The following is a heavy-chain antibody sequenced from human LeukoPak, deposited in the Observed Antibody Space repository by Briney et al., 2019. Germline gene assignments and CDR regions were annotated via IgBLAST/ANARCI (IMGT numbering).Heavy chain of an antibody. Sequence: SQTLSLTCAISGDSVSSKNGAWNWIRQSPSRGLEWLGRTYYRSKWYDDYAESLKGRITISPDTSKNQFSLQLNSVTPEDTAVYYCARDVGTSGWHTFDYWGQGILVTVST. CDR3: ARDVGTSGWHTFDY. CDR1: GDSVSSKNGA. D-gene: IGHD6-19*01. J-gene: IGHJ4*02. CDR2: TYYRSKWYD. V-gene: IGHV6-1*01.